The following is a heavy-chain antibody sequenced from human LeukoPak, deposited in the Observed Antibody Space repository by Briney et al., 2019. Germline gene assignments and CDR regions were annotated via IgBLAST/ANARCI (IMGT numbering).Heavy chain of an antibody. D-gene: IGHD6-13*01. J-gene: IGHJ4*02. V-gene: IGHV3-72*01. Sequence: GGSLRLSCAASGFTFSDSLMSWVRQAPGKGLEWVGRSRNKADSYTAEYAASVKGRFTISRDESKNSLYLQISSLQTEDTAVYYCATFSWYRLAYWGQGSLVTVSS. CDR1: GFTFSDSL. CDR2: SRNKADSYTA. CDR3: ATFSWYRLAY.